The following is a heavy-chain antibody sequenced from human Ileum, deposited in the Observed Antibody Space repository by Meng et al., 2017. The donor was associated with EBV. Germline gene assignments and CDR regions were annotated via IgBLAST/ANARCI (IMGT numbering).Heavy chain of an antibody. CDR2: IYHSGST. D-gene: IGHD3-10*01. J-gene: IGHJ4*02. V-gene: IGHV4-4*02. Sequence: GLMQESGPGLVKPSGTPSLTCAVSGGSISSSNWWSWVRQPPGKGLEWIGEIYHSGSTNYNPSLKSRVTISVDTSKNQFSLKLSSVTAADTAVYYCARDRSGSYYSPTFDYWGQGTLVTVSS. CDR1: GGSISSSNW. CDR3: ARDRSGSYYSPTFDY.